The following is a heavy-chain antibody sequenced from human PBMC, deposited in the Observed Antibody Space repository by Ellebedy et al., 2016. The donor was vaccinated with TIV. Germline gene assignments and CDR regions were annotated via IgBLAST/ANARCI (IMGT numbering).Heavy chain of an antibody. Sequence: MPSETLSLTCTVSGDSITSNSWTWIRQPPGKGLEWIGYIYYSGSTNYNPSLKSRVTISVDTSKNQFSLKLNSVTSADTAVYYCASTKNWVKSEGWFDPWGQGTLVTVSS. D-gene: IGHD7-27*01. CDR1: GDSITSNS. CDR2: IYYSGST. V-gene: IGHV4-59*01. CDR3: ASTKNWVKSEGWFDP. J-gene: IGHJ5*02.